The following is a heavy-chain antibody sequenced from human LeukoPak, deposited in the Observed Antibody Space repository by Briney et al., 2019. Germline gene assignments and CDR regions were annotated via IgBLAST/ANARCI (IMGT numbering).Heavy chain of an antibody. J-gene: IGHJ3*02. CDR2: FDTDGSGT. Sequence: GGSLRLSCADSGFTLTSDKMHWVRQAPGKGLVWVSRFDTDGSGTTYADSVRGRFTISRDNAKNTLYLQMNSLRAEDTAVYYCARGSSNWNNAFDIWGQGTMVTVSS. D-gene: IGHD1-1*01. V-gene: IGHV3-74*01. CDR1: GFTLTSDK. CDR3: ARGSSNWNNAFDI.